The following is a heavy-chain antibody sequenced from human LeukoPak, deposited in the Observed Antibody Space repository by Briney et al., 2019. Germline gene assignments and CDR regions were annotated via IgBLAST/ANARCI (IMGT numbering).Heavy chain of an antibody. J-gene: IGHJ4*02. Sequence: ASVKVSCNASGCTFTSYGISWVRQPPGQGLEWMGWISAYNGNTNYAQKLQGTVTMTTDTSTITAYMELRSLRSDDTAVYYCARVDTAMAQHDYWGQGTLVTVSS. V-gene: IGHV1-18*04. D-gene: IGHD5-18*01. CDR3: ARVDTAMAQHDY. CDR1: GCTFTSYG. CDR2: ISAYNGNT.